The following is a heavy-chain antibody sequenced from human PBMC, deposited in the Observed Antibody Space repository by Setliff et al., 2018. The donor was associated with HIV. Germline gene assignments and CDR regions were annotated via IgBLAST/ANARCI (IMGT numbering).Heavy chain of an antibody. J-gene: IGHJ4*02. Sequence: PSETLSLTCAVSGYSISSGYYWGWIRQPPGKGLEWIGSIYHSGSTYDSPSLKSRVTISVDTSKNQFSLKLNSMTAADTAVYFCVRGPQWLVQKGRVYYFDYWGQGALVTVSS. D-gene: IGHD6-19*01. CDR3: VRGPQWLVQKGRVYYFDY. V-gene: IGHV4-38-2*01. CDR2: IYHSGST. CDR1: GYSISSGYY.